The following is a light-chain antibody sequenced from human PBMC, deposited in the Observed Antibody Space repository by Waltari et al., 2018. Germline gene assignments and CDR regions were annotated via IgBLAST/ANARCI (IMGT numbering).Light chain of an antibody. CDR1: QSVSSSY. J-gene: IGKJ1*01. V-gene: IGKV3-20*01. CDR3: QQYGSSPPT. CDR2: GAS. Sequence: EIVLTQSPGTLSLSPGERAPLFCRASQSVSSSYLAWYQQKPGQAPRLLIYGASSRATGIPDRFSGSDSGTDFTLTISRLEPEDFAVYYCQQYGSSPPTFGQGTRVEIK.